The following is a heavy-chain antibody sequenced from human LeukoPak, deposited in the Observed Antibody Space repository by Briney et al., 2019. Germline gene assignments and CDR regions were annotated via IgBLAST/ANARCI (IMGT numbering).Heavy chain of an antibody. Sequence: GGSLRLSYAASGFTFSDYYMSWIRQAPGTGLEWVSYISSSGSTIYYADSVKGRFTISRDNAKNSLYLQMNSLRAEDTAVYYCARVVVRGLLDYWGQGTLVTVSS. D-gene: IGHD3-10*01. CDR3: ARVVVRGLLDY. J-gene: IGHJ4*02. CDR2: ISSSGSTI. CDR1: GFTFSDYY. V-gene: IGHV3-11*04.